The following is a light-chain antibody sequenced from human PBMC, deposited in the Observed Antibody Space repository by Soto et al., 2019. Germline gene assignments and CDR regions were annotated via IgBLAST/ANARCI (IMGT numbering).Light chain of an antibody. CDR2: GAS. CDR1: QSVSSSS. J-gene: IGKJ1*01. V-gene: IGKV3-20*01. CDR3: QHYASPPRT. Sequence: EILVTKSPGTLSLTPGERATLSCRASQSVSSSSLAWYQQKPGKAPRLLISGASSRAADIPDRFSGSGSGTEFTLTIIRLEPEDFALYYCQHYASPPRTFGQGTKVDI.